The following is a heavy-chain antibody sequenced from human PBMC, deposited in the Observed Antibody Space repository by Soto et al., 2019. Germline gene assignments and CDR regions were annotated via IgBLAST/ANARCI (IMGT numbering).Heavy chain of an antibody. Sequence: GGSLRLSCAASGFTFSSYAMSWVRQAPGKGLEWVSAISGSGGSTYYADSVKGRFTISRDNSKNTLYLQMNSLRAEDTAVYYCAKDPKYYDFWSGYYNWFDPWGQGTLVTAPQ. D-gene: IGHD3-3*01. CDR2: ISGSGGST. CDR3: AKDPKYYDFWSGYYNWFDP. J-gene: IGHJ5*02. V-gene: IGHV3-23*01. CDR1: GFTFSSYA.